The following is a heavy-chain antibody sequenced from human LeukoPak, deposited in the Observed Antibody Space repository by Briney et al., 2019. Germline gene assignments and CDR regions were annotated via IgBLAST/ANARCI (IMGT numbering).Heavy chain of an antibody. CDR1: GFTFSSYA. D-gene: IGHD6-13*01. J-gene: IGHJ6*02. Sequence: GGSLRLSCAASGFTFSSYAMSWVRQAPGKGLEWVSAVTGSGGSTYYADSVKGRFTISRDNSKNTLYLQMNSLRAEDTAVYYCASPGAAAANGMDVWGQGTTVTVSS. CDR3: ASPGAAAANGMDV. CDR2: VTGSGGST. V-gene: IGHV3-23*01.